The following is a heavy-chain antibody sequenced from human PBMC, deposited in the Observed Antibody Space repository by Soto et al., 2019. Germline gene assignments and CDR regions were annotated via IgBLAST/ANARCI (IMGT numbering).Heavy chain of an antibody. Sequence: GGSLRLSCAASGFTFSSYSMNWVRQAPVKGLEWVSSISSSSSYIYYADSVKGRFTISRDNAKNSLYLQMNSLRAEDTAVYYCARDLLAAPGLSTYYWGQGTLVTVSS. CDR1: GFTFSSYS. D-gene: IGHD3-10*01. J-gene: IGHJ4*02. CDR3: ARDLLAAPGLSTYY. V-gene: IGHV3-21*01. CDR2: ISSSSSYI.